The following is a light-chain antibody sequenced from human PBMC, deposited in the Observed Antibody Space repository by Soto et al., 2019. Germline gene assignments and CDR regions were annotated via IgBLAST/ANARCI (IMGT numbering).Light chain of an antibody. J-gene: IGKJ4*01. CDR2: DAS. CDR3: QQYDNVPPLT. Sequence: DIQMTQSPSSLSASVGDRVTISCQASQDISNYLNWYQQKPGKAPKLLIYDASNLETGVPSRFSGSGSGTVFTFTISSLQPEDIATYYCQQYDNVPPLTFGGGTKVEI. CDR1: QDISNY. V-gene: IGKV1-33*01.